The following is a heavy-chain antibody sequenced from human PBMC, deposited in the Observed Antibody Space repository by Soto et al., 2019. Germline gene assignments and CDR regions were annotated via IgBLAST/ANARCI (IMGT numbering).Heavy chain of an antibody. V-gene: IGHV3-23*01. CDR3: AKDWRMDV. CDR2: ISSSGGSGGST. J-gene: IGHJ6*02. CDR1: GFTFSSYA. Sequence: EVQLLESGGGLVQPGGSLRLSCAASGFTFSSYAMNWVRQAPGKGLEWVSDISSSGGSGGSTHYAESVKGRFTISRDNSKNTLYLQMNRRRAEDTAVYYCAKDWRMDVWGQGTTVTVSS.